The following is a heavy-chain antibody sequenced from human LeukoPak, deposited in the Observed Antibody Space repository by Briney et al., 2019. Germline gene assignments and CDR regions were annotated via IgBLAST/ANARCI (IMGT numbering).Heavy chain of an antibody. CDR3: AKDKGAVNGTFDY. J-gene: IGHJ4*02. Sequence: AGSLRLSCAVSGCTFSTSSMNWVRQTPGKGLEWVASISSSCSFTYYADSLKGRFTISKDNAKNSLYLQMDSLRAEDTAVYYCAKDKGAVNGTFDYWGQGTLVTVSS. CDR2: ISSSCSFT. D-gene: IGHD1-1*01. V-gene: IGHV3-21*04. CDR1: GCTFSTSS.